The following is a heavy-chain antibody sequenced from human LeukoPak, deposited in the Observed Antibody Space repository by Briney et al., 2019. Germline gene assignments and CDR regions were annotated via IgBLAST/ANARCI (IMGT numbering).Heavy chain of an antibody. CDR3: ARGEYCTNGVCHFDY. D-gene: IGHD2-8*01. J-gene: IGHJ4*02. CDR2: FDPEDGET. V-gene: IGHV1-24*01. CDR1: GYTLTELS. Sequence: ASVKVSCKVSGYTLTELSMHWVRQAPGKGLEWMGGFDPEDGETIYAQKFQGRVTMTEDTSTDTAYMELSSLRSEDTAVYYCARGEYCTNGVCHFDYWGQGTLVTVSS.